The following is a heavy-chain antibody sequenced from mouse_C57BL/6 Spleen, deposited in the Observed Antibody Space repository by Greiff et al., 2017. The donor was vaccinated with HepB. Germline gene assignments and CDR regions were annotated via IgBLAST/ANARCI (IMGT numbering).Heavy chain of an antibody. Sequence: DVQLQESGAELVRPGASVKLSCTASGFNIKDDYMHWVKQRPEQGLEWIGWIDPENGDTEYASKFQGKATITADTSSNTAYLQLSSLTSEDTAVYYCTTWDTTLYWGQGTTLTVSS. CDR2: IDPENGDT. D-gene: IGHD1-1*01. J-gene: IGHJ2*01. CDR3: TTWDTTLY. CDR1: GFNIKDDY. V-gene: IGHV14-4*01.